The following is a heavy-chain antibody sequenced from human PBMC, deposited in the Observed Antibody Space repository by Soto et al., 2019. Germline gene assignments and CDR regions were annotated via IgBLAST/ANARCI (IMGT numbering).Heavy chain of an antibody. D-gene: IGHD1-26*01. Sequence: QVQLVESGGGVAQPGRSLRLSCAASGFTFSYYAIHWVRQAAGKGLEWVAVISYDGSNKYYADSVKGRFTISRDNSKNTLYLQMSSLRAEDSAVYYCARVLGTYSRVGTFDYWGQGTLVTVSS. CDR2: ISYDGSNK. V-gene: IGHV3-30-3*01. CDR3: ARVLGTYSRVGTFDY. CDR1: GFTFSYYA. J-gene: IGHJ4*02.